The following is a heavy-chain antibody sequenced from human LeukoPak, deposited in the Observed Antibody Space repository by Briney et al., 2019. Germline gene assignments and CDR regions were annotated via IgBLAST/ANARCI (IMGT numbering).Heavy chain of an antibody. CDR1: GYTFTDFG. CDR3: ARDPVVVGIYNWFDP. D-gene: IGHD2-2*01. CDR2: SSAYNGDT. J-gene: IGHJ5*02. Sequence: ASVKVSCKASGYTFTDFGISWVRQAPGQGLEWMGWSSAYNGDTKYAQKFQGRVTMTTDTSTSTAYMELSRLRSDDTAVYYCARDPVVVGIYNWFDPWGQGTLVTVSS. V-gene: IGHV1-18*01.